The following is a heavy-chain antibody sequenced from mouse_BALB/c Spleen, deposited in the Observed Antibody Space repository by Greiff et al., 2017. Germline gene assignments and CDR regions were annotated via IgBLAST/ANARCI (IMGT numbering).Heavy chain of an antibody. V-gene: IGHV1-77*01. D-gene: IGHD1-2*01. J-gene: IGHJ4*01. CDR1: GHTFTDYY. CDR2: IYPGSGNT. CDR3: ARGGASYYYAMDY. Sequence: QVPLQQSGAELARPGASVKLSCKASGHTFTDYYINWVKQRTGQGLEWIGEIYPGSGNTYYNEKFKGKATLTADKSSSTAYMQLSSLTSEDSAVYFCARGGASYYYAMDYWGQGTSVTVSS.